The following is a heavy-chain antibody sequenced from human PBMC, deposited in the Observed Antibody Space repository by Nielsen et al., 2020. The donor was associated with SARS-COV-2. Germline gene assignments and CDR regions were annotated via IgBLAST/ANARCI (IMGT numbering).Heavy chain of an antibody. V-gene: IGHV1-2*06. Sequence: WVRQAPGQGLEWMGRVNPNSGGTNYAQKFQGRVTMTRDTSISTAYMELRRLRSDDTAVYYCARESISDAFDIWGQGTMVTVSS. CDR2: VNPNSGGT. D-gene: IGHD6-6*01. J-gene: IGHJ3*02. CDR3: ARESISDAFDI.